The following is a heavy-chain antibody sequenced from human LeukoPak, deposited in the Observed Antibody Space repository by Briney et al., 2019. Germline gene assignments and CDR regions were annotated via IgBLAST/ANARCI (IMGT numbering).Heavy chain of an antibody. CDR1: GGSISSCS. V-gene: IGHV4-4*07. J-gene: IGHJ4*02. CDR3: ARDASCYYDGSGYYLGY. D-gene: IGHD3-22*01. CDR2: IHTSGST. Sequence: SETLSLTCIVSGGSISSCSWNWIRQPAGKGLEWIGRIHTSGSTNYNPSLKSRATMSVDTSKNQFSLKLSSVTAADTAVYYCARDASCYYDGSGYYLGYWGQGTLVTVSS.